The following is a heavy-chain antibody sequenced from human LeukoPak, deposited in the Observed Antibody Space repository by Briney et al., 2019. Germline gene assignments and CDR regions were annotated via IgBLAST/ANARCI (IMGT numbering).Heavy chain of an antibody. CDR3: ASQGGSYAYVFDI. CDR2: ISYSGST. CDR1: GGSICSTTYY. D-gene: IGHD1-26*01. J-gene: IGHJ3*02. V-gene: IGHV4-61*01. Sequence: SETLSLTCTVSGGSICSTTYYWSWIRQPPGKGLEWIGYISYSGSTNYNPSLKSRVTISVDTSNNQFSLKLTSVTAADTAVYYCASQGGSYAYVFDIWGQGTMVTVSS.